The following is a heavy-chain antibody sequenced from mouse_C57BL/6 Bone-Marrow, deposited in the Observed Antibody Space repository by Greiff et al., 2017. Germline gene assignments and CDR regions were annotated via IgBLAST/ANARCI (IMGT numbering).Heavy chain of an antibody. CDR3: ARGSYYYGSSYWYFDV. J-gene: IGHJ1*03. CDR1: GYTFTDYY. V-gene: IGHV1-26*01. CDR2: INPNNGGT. Sequence: EVKVVESGPELVKPGASVKISCKASGYTFTDYYMNWVKQSHGKSLEWIGDINPNNGGTSYNQKFKGKATLTVDKSSSTAYMELRSLTSEDSAVYYCARGSYYYGSSYWYFDVWGTGTTVTVSS. D-gene: IGHD1-1*01.